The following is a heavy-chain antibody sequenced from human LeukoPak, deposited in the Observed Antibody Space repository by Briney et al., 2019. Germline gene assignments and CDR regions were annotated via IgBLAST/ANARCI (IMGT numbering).Heavy chain of an antibody. V-gene: IGHV1-2*02. CDR3: ARGADDGSYSHFDY. CDR2: INPNSGGT. D-gene: IGHD1-26*01. Sequence: ASVKISCKASGYTFTGYYMHWVRQATGQGLEWMGWINPNSGGTNYAQKFQGRVTMTRDTSISTAYMELSRLRSDDTAVYYCARGADDGSYSHFDYWGQGTLVTVSS. CDR1: GYTFTGYY. J-gene: IGHJ4*02.